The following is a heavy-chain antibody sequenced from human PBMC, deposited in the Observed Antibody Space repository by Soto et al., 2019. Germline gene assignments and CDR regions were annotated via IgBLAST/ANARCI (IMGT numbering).Heavy chain of an antibody. D-gene: IGHD6-13*01. J-gene: IGHJ5*01. Sequence: GESLKISCKGSGYSFTSYWIGWVRQMPGKGLEWMGIIYPGDSDTRYSPSFQGQVTISADKSISTAYLQWSSLKASDTAMYYCAGHLAPLGDSSSWFDYWGQGTLVTVSS. CDR2: IYPGDSDT. CDR3: AGHLAPLGDSSSWFDY. CDR1: GYSFTSYW. V-gene: IGHV5-51*01.